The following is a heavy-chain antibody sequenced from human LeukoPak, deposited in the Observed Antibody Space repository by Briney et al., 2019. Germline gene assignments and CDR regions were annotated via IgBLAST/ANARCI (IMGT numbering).Heavy chain of an antibody. CDR2: IFHSGRT. CDR1: GGSISSSNW. J-gene: IGHJ6*02. Sequence: SGTLSLTCAVSGGSISSSNWWNWVRPPPGKGLEWIGEIFHSGRTTYNPSLKSRVSISVDKSKNQLSLKLSSVTAADTAVYYCARLAYYYYGMDVWGPGTTVTVSS. CDR3: ARLAYYYYGMDV. V-gene: IGHV4-4*02.